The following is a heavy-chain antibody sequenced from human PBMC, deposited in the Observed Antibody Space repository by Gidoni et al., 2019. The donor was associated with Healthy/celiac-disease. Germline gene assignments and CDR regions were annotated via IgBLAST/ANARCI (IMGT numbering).Heavy chain of an antibody. CDR2: ISYDGSNK. J-gene: IGHJ4*02. CDR1: GFTFSSSG. D-gene: IGHD3-10*01. Sequence: QVQLVESGGGGVQPGRSLRLAWAASGFTFSSSGMHWVRQAPGKGLEWVAVISYDGSNKYYADSVKGRFTISRDNSKNTLYLQMNSLRAEDTAVYYCARDITMVTDYWGQGTLVTVSS. V-gene: IGHV3-30*03. CDR3: ARDITMVTDY.